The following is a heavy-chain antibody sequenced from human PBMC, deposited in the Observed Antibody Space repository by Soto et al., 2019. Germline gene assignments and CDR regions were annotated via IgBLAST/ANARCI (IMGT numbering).Heavy chain of an antibody. CDR1: GYTFTSYG. V-gene: IGHV1-18*04. CDR3: AGDLNRQPQLLYDYGMDV. CDR2: ISAYNGNT. D-gene: IGHD1-1*01. J-gene: IGHJ6*02. Sequence: QVQLVQSGAEVKKPGASVKVSCKASGYTFTSYGISWVRQAPGQGLEWMGWISAYNGNTNYAQKLQGRVTMTTDTATSTAYMELRSLRSDDTAVYYCAGDLNRQPQLLYDYGMDVWGQWTTVTVSS.